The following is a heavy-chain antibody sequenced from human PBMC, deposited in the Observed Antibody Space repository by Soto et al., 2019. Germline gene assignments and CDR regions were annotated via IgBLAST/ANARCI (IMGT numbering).Heavy chain of an antibody. J-gene: IGHJ5*02. Sequence: SETLSLTCTVSGGSISSGGYYWSWIRQHPGKGLEWIGYIYYSGSTYYNPSLKSRVTISVDTSKNQFSLKLSSVTAADTAVYYWARAVVASISHWFDPWGQGTLVTVS. CDR2: IYYSGST. CDR3: ARAVVASISHWFDP. CDR1: GGSISSGGYY. D-gene: IGHD2-15*01. V-gene: IGHV4-31*03.